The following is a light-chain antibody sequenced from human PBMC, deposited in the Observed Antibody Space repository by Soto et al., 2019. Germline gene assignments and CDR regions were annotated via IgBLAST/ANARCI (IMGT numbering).Light chain of an antibody. V-gene: IGLV2-18*02. Sequence: QSALTQPPSVSGSPGQSVTISCTGTSTDFVGYNRVSWYQQPPGTAPKLMIYEVSKRPSGVPDRFSGSKSGNTASLTISGLQAADEADYYCSSKAGRNFVVFGGGTKVTVL. J-gene: IGLJ2*01. CDR3: SSKAGRNFVV. CDR2: EVS. CDR1: STDFVGYNR.